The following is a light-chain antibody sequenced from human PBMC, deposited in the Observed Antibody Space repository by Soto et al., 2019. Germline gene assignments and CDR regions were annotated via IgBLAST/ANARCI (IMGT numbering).Light chain of an antibody. CDR2: SAS. J-gene: IGKJ4*01. Sequence: IQMTQSPSSLSASVGDRVTITCRASQGVRDDVGWYQQKPGKAPKLLIYSASTLQSGVPSRFSGSGSGTDFTLTISGLQPEVFATYYCLQESNYPLTFGGGTKVEIK. CDR3: LQESNYPLT. CDR1: QGVRDD. V-gene: IGKV1-6*01.